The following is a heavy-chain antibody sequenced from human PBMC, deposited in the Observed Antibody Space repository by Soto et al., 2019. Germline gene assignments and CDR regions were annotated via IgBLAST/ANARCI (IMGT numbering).Heavy chain of an antibody. V-gene: IGHV3-30*18. D-gene: IGHD2-15*01. CDR2: VSHDGTLY. Sequence: QVQLVESGGGVVQPGRSLRLSCSASGFIYSSCAMHWVRQVPGKGLEWLAVVSHDGTLYPYADSVKGRFTISRANSRKMLYLPMTSLRPAEKDVSYCVKDRSDTWSFDYWGQGTLVTVSS. J-gene: IGHJ4*02. CDR1: GFIYSSCA. CDR3: VKDRSDTWSFDY.